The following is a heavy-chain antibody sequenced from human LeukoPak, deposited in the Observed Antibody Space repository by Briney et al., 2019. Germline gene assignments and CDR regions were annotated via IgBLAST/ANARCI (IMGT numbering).Heavy chain of an antibody. D-gene: IGHD4-17*01. CDR3: ACEATVTTEGFDY. CDR1: GFTFSSYS. Sequence: GGSLRLSCAASGFTFSSYSMNWVRQAPGKGLEWVSSISSSSSYIYYADSVKGRFTISRDNAKNSLYLQMNSLRAEDTAVYYCACEATVTTEGFDYWGQGTLVTVSS. J-gene: IGHJ4*02. CDR2: ISSSSSYI. V-gene: IGHV3-21*01.